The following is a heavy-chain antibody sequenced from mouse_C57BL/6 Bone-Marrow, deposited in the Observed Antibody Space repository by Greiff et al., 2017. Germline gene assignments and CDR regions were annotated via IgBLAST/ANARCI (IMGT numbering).Heavy chain of an antibody. CDR3: AREVSTRAYWYFDV. CDR1: GYTFTSYW. CDR2: IDPSDSYT. Sequence: QVQLQQPGAELVKPGASVKLSCKASGYTFTSYWMQWVKQRPGQGLEWIGEIDPSDSYTNYNQKFKGKATLTVVPSSSTAYIQLSSLTYEDSAVYYWAREVSTRAYWYFDVWGTGTTVTVSS. J-gene: IGHJ1*03. D-gene: IGHD2-1*01. V-gene: IGHV1-50*01.